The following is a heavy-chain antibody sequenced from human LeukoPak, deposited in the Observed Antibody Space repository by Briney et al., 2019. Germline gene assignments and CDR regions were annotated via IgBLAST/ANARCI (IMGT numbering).Heavy chain of an antibody. Sequence: ASVKVSCKVSGYTLTELSMHWVRQAPGKGLEWMGSFDPENGETLYAQEFQGRVTLTEDTSADTAYMELSSLRSEDTAVYYCARCSSEYSYGYGLHWGQGTLVTVSS. CDR3: ARCSSEYSYGYGLH. V-gene: IGHV1-24*01. CDR2: FDPENGET. CDR1: GYTLTELS. D-gene: IGHD5-18*01. J-gene: IGHJ4*02.